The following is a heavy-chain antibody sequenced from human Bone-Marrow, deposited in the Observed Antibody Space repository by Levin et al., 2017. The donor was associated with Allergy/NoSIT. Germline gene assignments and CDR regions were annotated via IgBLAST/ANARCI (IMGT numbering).Heavy chain of an antibody. D-gene: IGHD4-11*01. CDR1: GFTFSNAW. V-gene: IGHV3-15*07. J-gene: IGHJ2*01. CDR3: ATGGRAADYLVQGYFGL. Sequence: GGSLRLSCSASGFTFSNAWMNWVRQAPGEGLEWVGRIYSRADGGTIEYAAPVKGRFFVSRDDSKATFYLQMNSLKTEDTAVYYCATGGRAADYLVQGYFGLWGRGTLVTVAS. CDR2: IYSRADGGTI.